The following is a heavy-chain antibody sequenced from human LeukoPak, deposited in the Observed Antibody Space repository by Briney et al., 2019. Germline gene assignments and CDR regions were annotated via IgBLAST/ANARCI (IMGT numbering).Heavy chain of an antibody. CDR3: ARASTIQSVLGY. CDR1: GYTFTGYY. D-gene: IGHD5-18*01. CDR2: INPYSGDT. Sequence: GASVKVSCKASGYTFTGYYMHWVRQAPGQGLEWMGWINPYSGDTNYGQKFQGRVTMTRDTSISTVYMELSRLRSDDTAIYYCARASTIQSVLGYWGQGTLVTVSS. J-gene: IGHJ4*02. V-gene: IGHV1-2*02.